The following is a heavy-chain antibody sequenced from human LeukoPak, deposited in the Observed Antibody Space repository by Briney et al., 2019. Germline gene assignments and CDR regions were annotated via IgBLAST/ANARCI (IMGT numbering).Heavy chain of an antibody. D-gene: IGHD3-9*01. V-gene: IGHV4-59*01. CDR2: IYYSGST. Sequence: PSETLSLTCTVSGGSISSYYWSWIRQPPGKGLEWIGYIYYSGSTNYNPSLKSRVTISVDTSKNQFSLKLSSVTAADTAVYYCARGNYDILTRYYIGTWGQGTLVTVSS. J-gene: IGHJ5*02. CDR3: ARGNYDILTRYYIGT. CDR1: GGSISSYY.